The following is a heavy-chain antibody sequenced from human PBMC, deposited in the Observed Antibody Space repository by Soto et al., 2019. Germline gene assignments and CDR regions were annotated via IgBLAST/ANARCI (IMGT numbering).Heavy chain of an antibody. CDR2: INPNSGGT. V-gene: IGHV1-2*04. CDR3: ARADYGGNSFPQFDP. D-gene: IGHD4-17*01. J-gene: IGHJ5*02. Sequence: GASVKVSCKASGYTFTGYYMHWVRQAPGQGLEWMGWINPNSGGTNYAQKFQGWVTMTRDTSISTAYMELSRLRSDDTAVYYCARADYGGNSFPQFDPWGQGTLVPVSS. CDR1: GYTFTGYY.